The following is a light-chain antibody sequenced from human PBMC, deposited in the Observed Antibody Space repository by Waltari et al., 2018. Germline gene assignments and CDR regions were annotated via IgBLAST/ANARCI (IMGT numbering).Light chain of an antibody. J-gene: IGKJ4*01. Sequence: DIQMTQAPSSLSASVGDSVTITCQASQDINKNLNWFQQKPGKAPKVLIFDASSLRTGVPLRFSGSGAGTHFTFTISSLKPEDIATYYCQHYENLPLTFGGGTKVEIK. CDR3: QHYENLPLT. V-gene: IGKV1-33*01. CDR2: DAS. CDR1: QDINKN.